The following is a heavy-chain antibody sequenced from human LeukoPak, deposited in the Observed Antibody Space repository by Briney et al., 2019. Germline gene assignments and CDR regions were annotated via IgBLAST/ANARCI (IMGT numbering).Heavy chain of an antibody. J-gene: IGHJ4*02. CDR1: GFTFSSYA. Sequence: PGGSLRLSCAASGFTFSSYAMSWVRQAPGKGLEWVSSITSSGGSTYYADSVKGRFTISRDNSESTLYLQMNSLRAEDTAVYYCAKQVVVTALKSNYVDYWGQGTLVTVSS. V-gene: IGHV3-23*01. CDR3: AKQVVVTALKSNYVDY. CDR2: ITSSGGST. D-gene: IGHD2-21*02.